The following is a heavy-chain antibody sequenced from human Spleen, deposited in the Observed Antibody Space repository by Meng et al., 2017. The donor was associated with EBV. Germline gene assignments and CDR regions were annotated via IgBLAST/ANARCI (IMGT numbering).Heavy chain of an antibody. CDR2: LIPMSDAP. V-gene: IGHV1-69*01. CDR3: ASESGRGFTPDY. D-gene: IGHD3-10*01. J-gene: IGHJ4*02. Sequence: QVPVVQSGAEVKKTGSSVKVSCKTSGGTFRSDAVSWVRQAPGQGLEWMGGLIPMSDAPHYAQKFQDRVRITADESTSTHYMDLSGLRSEDTAVYYCASESGRGFTPDYWGQGTLVTVSS. CDR1: GGTFRSDA.